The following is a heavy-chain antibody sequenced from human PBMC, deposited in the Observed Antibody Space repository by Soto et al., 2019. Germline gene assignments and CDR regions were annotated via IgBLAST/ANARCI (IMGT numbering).Heavy chain of an antibody. CDR1: GGSISSGDYY. CDR2: IFNSGST. CDR3: ACLNAFGSPDGGLH. V-gene: IGHV4-30-4*01. Sequence: TLSLTCTVSGGSISSGDYYWSWIRQPPGKGLEWIGYIFNSGSTYYNPSLKSRVTISVDTSKNQFSLKLSSVTAADTAVYYCACLNAFGSPDGGLHWGQGTLVTVSS. J-gene: IGHJ4*02. D-gene: IGHD3-10*01.